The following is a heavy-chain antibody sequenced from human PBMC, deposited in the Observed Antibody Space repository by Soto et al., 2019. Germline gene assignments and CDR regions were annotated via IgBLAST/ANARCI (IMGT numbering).Heavy chain of an antibody. CDR3: ARGRKGFSSSCYVD. CDR2: INDSGGT. Sequence: SETLSLTCTVSGGSVNSGGYYWNWIRQNPGKGLEWIGEINDSGGTDYNPSLKSRVTISLDTSKNQLSLKLSSVPAADTAVYYCARGRKGFSSSCYVDWGQGPLVTVS. J-gene: IGHJ4*02. CDR1: GGSVNSGGYY. D-gene: IGHD6-13*01. V-gene: IGHV4-34*01.